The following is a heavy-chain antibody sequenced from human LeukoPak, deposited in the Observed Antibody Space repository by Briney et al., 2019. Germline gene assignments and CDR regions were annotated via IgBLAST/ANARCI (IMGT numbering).Heavy chain of an antibody. CDR3: ARAPRYCSGGSCYSGYYYYYYGMDV. CDR2: IYSGGST. V-gene: IGHV3-53*04. D-gene: IGHD2-15*01. CDR1: GFTVSSNY. J-gene: IGHJ6*02. Sequence: PGGSLRLSCAASGFTVSSNYMSWVRQAPGKGLEWVSVIYSGGSTYYADSVKGRFTISRHNSKNTLYLQMNSQRAEDTAVYYCARAPRYCSGGSCYSGYYYYYYGMDVWGQGTTVTVSS.